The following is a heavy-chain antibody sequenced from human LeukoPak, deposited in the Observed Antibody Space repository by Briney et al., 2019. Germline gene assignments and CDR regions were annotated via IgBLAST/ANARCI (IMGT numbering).Heavy chain of an antibody. V-gene: IGHV4-61*02. J-gene: IGHJ3*02. D-gene: IGHD3-3*02. CDR2: IYTSGST. CDR1: GGSISSGSYY. CDR3: ARDSTLADALDI. Sequence: SETLSLTCTVSGGSISSGSYYWSWIRQPAGKGLEWIGRIYTSGSTNYDPSLKSRVTISVDTSKNQFSLKLSSVTAADTAVYYCARDSTLADALDIWGQGTMVTVSS.